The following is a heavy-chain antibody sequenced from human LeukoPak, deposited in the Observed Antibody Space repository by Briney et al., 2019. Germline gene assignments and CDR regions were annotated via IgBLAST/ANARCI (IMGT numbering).Heavy chain of an antibody. CDR3: AKLYYDYVWGSYRYYFFDS. CDR2: ISGSGDSK. J-gene: IGHJ4*02. CDR1: GFSFSIYS. D-gene: IGHD3-16*02. V-gene: IGHV3-48*02. Sequence: GGSLRLSCAASGFSFSIYSMNWVRQAPGEGPEWVSYISGSGDSKYYADSVQGRFTISRDNAKNSLFLQMNSLRDEDTAVYYCAKLYYDYVWGSYRYYFFDSWGQGTQVTVSS.